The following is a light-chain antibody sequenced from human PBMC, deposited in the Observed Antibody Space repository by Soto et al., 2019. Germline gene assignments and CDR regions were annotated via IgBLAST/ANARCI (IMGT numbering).Light chain of an antibody. Sequence: EIVLPPSQGTLSLSPGARCSLSGRASQSVSSSYLAWYQQKPGQATRLLIYGASSRATGIPDRFSGSGSGTDFTLTISRLEPEEFAVYYCKQYGSSPVTFGQGTKVDI. CDR2: GAS. J-gene: IGKJ1*01. CDR1: QSVSSSY. V-gene: IGKV3-20*01. CDR3: KQYGSSPVT.